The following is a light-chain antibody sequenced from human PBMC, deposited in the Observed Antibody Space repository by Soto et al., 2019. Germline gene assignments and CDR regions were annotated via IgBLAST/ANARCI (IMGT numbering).Light chain of an antibody. CDR1: SRDVGGYNY. Sequence: QSVLTQPASVSGSPGQSITISCTGTSRDVGGYNYVSWHQQHPGKAPKVIITEVSNRPSGVSNRFSGSKSGNTASLTISGLQAEDEADYYCSSYTSSSTLAYVFGTGTKLTVL. CDR3: SSYTSSSTLAYV. J-gene: IGLJ1*01. CDR2: EVS. V-gene: IGLV2-14*01.